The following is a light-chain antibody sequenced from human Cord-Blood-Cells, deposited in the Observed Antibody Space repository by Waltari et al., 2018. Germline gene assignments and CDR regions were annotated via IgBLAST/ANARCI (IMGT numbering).Light chain of an antibody. Sequence: QSALTQPASVSGSPGQSITLSCTGSSSDVASYNLVSWYQQHPGKAPKLMIYEVSKRPSGVSNRFSGSKSGNTASLTISGLQAEDEADYYCCSYAGSSTLVFGGGTKLTVL. CDR1: SSDVASYNL. J-gene: IGLJ2*01. CDR2: EVS. CDR3: CSYAGSSTLV. V-gene: IGLV2-23*02.